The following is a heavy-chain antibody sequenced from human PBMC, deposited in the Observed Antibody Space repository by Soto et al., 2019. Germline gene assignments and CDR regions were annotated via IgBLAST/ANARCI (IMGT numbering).Heavy chain of an antibody. CDR3: AKDFVYYDILTGYSGPFDP. D-gene: IGHD3-9*01. CDR2: ISGSGGST. CDR1: GFTFSSYA. Sequence: GGSLRLSCAASGFTFSSYAMSWVRQAPGKGLEWVSAISGSGGSTYYADSVKGRFTTSRGNSKNTLYLQMNSLRAEDTAVYYCAKDFVYYDILTGYSGPFDPWGQGTLVTVSS. V-gene: IGHV3-23*01. J-gene: IGHJ5*02.